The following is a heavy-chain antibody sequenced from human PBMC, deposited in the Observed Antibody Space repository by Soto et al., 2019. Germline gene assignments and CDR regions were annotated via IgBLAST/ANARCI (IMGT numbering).Heavy chain of an antibody. CDR1: GFTFSNAW. CDR2: IKSKTDGGTT. J-gene: IGHJ3*02. V-gene: IGHV3-15*07. Sequence: EVQLVESGGGLVKPGGSLRLSCAASGFTFSNAWMNWVRQAPGKGLEWVGRIKSKTDGGTTDYAAPAKGRFTISRDDSKNTLYLQMNSLKTEDTAVYYCTTGSYYYDSSGFVLSDAFDIWGQGTMVTVSS. CDR3: TTGSYYYDSSGFVLSDAFDI. D-gene: IGHD3-22*01.